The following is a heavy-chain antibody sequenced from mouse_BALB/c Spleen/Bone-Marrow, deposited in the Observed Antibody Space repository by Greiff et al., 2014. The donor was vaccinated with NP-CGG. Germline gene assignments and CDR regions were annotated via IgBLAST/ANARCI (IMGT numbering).Heavy chain of an antibody. Sequence: VQLKQSGAELVKPGASLTFSCTASGFSIKDTYMHWVQQRPEQGLEWIGRIDPANGNTKYDPKFQSKTTITADTSSNTAYLQLSSLTSEDTAVYYCARGGTTATWYFDDRGAGTTVTVSS. CDR2: IDPANGNT. CDR3: ARGGTTATWYFDD. V-gene: IGHV14-3*02. J-gene: IGHJ1*01. D-gene: IGHD1-2*01. CDR1: GFSIKDTY.